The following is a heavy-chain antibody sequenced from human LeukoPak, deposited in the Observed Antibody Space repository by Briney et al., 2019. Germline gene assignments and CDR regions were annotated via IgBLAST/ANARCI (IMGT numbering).Heavy chain of an antibody. J-gene: IGHJ4*02. D-gene: IGHD5-24*01. CDR2: INVDGSER. V-gene: IGHV3-7*01. Sequence: GGSLRLSCAASGFTFSSAWMTWVRQAPGKGPEGVANINVDGSERYYVASVKGRFTISRDNAKNSLYLQMNSLRAEDTAVYYCTRDFAWQQFDYWGQGTLVTVSS. CDR3: TRDFAWQQFDY. CDR1: GFTFSSAW.